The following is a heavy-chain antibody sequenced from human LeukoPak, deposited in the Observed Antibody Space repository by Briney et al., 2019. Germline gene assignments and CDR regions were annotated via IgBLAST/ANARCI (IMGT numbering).Heavy chain of an antibody. D-gene: IGHD4-17*01. J-gene: IGHJ4*02. CDR2: IYYSGST. CDR1: GGSITSSSYY. CDR3: ARQYGTAKIPDY. Sequence: SETLSLTCTVSGGSITSSSYYWGWIRQPPGKGLEWIGSIYYSGSTYYNPSLKSRVTISVDTSKNQFSLKLSSVTAADTAVYYCARQYGTAKIPDYWGQGTLATVSS. V-gene: IGHV4-39*01.